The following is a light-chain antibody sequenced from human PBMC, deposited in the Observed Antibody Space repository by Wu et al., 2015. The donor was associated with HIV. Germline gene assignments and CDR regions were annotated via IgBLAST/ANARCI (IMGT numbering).Light chain of an antibody. CDR3: QQYQVYPYS. J-gene: IGKJ2*03. V-gene: IGKV1-8*01. CDR1: QDIRRY. Sequence: AIWITQSPSSLSASTGDRVTITCRASQDIRRYLAWYQQRPGKAPNLLIYAASTLQSGVPSGFSGSGSGADFTLTINYLESEDFATYYCQQYQVYPYSFGQGTKLGMK. CDR2: AAS.